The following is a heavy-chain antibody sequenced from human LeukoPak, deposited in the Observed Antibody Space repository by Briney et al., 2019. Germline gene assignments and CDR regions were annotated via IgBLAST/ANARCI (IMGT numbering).Heavy chain of an antibody. CDR3: AREEYYYDSSGNDY. CDR2: IIPILGIA. J-gene: IGHJ4*02. V-gene: IGHV1-69*04. D-gene: IGHD3-22*01. CDR1: GGTFSSYA. Sequence: SVKVSCKASGGTFSSYAISWVRPAPGQGLEWMGRIIPILGIANYAQKFQGRVTITADKSTSTAYMELSSLRSEDTAVYYCAREEYYYDSSGNDYWGQGTLVTVSS.